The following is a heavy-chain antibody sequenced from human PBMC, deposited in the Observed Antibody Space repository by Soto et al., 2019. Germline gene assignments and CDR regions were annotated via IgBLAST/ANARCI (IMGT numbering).Heavy chain of an antibody. D-gene: IGHD3-3*01. J-gene: IGHJ6*02. CDR2: INHSGST. CDR1: GGSFSGYY. V-gene: IGHV4-34*01. CDR3: ERSCRITIFVVVIRYLYYGMDV. Sequence: PSETLSLTCAVYGGSFSGYYWSWIRQPPGKGLEWIGEINHSGSTNYNPSLKSRVTISVDTSKNQFSLKLSSVTAADTAVYYCERSCRITIFVVVIRYLYYGMDVWGQGTTVTVSS.